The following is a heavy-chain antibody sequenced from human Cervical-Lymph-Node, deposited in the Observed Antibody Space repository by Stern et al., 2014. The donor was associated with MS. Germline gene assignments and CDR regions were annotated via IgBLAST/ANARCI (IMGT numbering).Heavy chain of an antibody. CDR1: GVSISSGTYY. Sequence: QLQLQESGPGLVKPSQTLSLTCTVSGVSISSGTYYWTWIRQPPGKGLESVGYIYYSGRTYYIPSLKSRVSMSVDTSKNQFSLKLNSVTAADTAVYYCARGGGRYSGSTSCYEDWGQGTLVTVSS. V-gene: IGHV4-31*03. CDR2: IYYSGRT. J-gene: IGHJ4*02. CDR3: ARGGGRYSGSTSCYED. D-gene: IGHD2-2*01.